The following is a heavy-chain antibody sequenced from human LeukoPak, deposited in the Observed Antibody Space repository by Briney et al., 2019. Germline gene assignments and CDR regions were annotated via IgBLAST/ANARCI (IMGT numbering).Heavy chain of an antibody. V-gene: IGHV3-74*01. CDR3: ARGCYGDYVCLDY. CDR1: GLTFSNYW. Sequence: SGGCLRLSCAASGLTFSNYWMHWVRQAPGKGLVWVSRIKSDGSSTNYADSVKGRFTISRDNAKNTLYLQMNRLRAEDTAVYYCARGCYGDYVCLDYWGQGTLVTVSS. D-gene: IGHD4-17*01. J-gene: IGHJ4*02. CDR2: IKSDGSST.